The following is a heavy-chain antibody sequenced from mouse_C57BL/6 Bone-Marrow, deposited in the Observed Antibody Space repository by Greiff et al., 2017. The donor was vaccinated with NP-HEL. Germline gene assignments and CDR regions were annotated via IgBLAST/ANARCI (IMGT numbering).Heavy chain of an antibody. CDR1: GYTFTSYW. Sequence: QVQLKQPGAELVRPGSSVKLSCKASGYTFTSYWMHWVKQRPIQGLEWIGNIDPSDSETHYNQKFKDKATLTVDKSSSTAYMQLSSLTSEDSAVYYCARVDYGSSYWYFDVWGTGTTVTVSS. V-gene: IGHV1-52*01. J-gene: IGHJ1*03. D-gene: IGHD1-1*01. CDR3: ARVDYGSSYWYFDV. CDR2: IDPSDSET.